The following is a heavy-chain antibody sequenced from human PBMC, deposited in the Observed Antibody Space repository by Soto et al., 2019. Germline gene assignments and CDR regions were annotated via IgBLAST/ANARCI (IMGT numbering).Heavy chain of an antibody. V-gene: IGHV3-53*01. Sequence: DVQLVESGGGLIQPGESLRLSCAAFGLTISAKNYVAWFRQAPGKGLEWVSVLCDVDGSFYADSVTGRFTTPSDSSKTTVYLQMNDLRPDDTAVYYCATWHEREHAFDVWGQGTTVTISS. CDR2: LCDVDGS. J-gene: IGHJ3*01. CDR1: GLTISAKNY. CDR3: ATWHEREHAFDV. D-gene: IGHD1-1*01.